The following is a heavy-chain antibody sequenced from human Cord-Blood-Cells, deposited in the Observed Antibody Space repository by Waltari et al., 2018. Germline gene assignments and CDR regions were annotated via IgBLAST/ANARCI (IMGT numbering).Heavy chain of an antibody. D-gene: IGHD2-15*01. J-gene: IGHJ4*02. CDR2: IYYSGRT. CDR3: ARGRKARPFDY. Sequence: QLQLQESGPGLVKPSETLSLTCTVSGGSISSSSYYWGWIRQPPGKGLEWIGSIYYSGRTYYNPSLKTRVTISVDTSKNQFSLKLSSVTAADTAVYYCARGRKARPFDYWGQGTLVTVSS. V-gene: IGHV4-39*01. CDR1: GGSISSSSYY.